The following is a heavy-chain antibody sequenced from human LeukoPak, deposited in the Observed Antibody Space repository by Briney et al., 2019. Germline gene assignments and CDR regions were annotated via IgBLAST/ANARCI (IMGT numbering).Heavy chain of an antibody. Sequence: GGSLRLSCAASGFSVTSSHMSWVRQAPGKGLEWVSGISGSGGSTYYADSVKGRFTISRDNSRNTLYLQMNSPRAEDTAVYYCAILPGYSSGWYEVNYWGQGTLVTVSS. CDR1: GFSVTSSH. D-gene: IGHD6-13*01. V-gene: IGHV3-23*01. CDR3: AILPGYSSGWYEVNY. J-gene: IGHJ4*02. CDR2: ISGSGGST.